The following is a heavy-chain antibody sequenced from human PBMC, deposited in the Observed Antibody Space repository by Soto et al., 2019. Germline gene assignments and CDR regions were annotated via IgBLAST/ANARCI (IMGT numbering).Heavy chain of an antibody. D-gene: IGHD5-12*01. Sequence: EVRRLESGGGLIQPGGSLRLSCAASGFTFSSYVMSWVRQAPGTGLEWVSGISGSGTNTYYADSVKGRFTISRDNSKNTLYLQMTSLRAEDTDEYYCAKDNSPYSGYNSFDYWGEGALVTVSS. CDR3: AKDNSPYSGYNSFDY. J-gene: IGHJ4*02. V-gene: IGHV3-23*01. CDR1: GFTFSSYV. CDR2: ISGSGTNT.